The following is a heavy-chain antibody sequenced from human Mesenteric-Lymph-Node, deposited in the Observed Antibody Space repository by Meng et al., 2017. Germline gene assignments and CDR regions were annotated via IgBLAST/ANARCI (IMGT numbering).Heavy chain of an antibody. CDR1: GYTFTGYY. CDR3: ARDSGYSYGYDFDY. Sequence: QVQLVQSGAAVKKPWASVKVSCKASGYTFTGYYMHWVRQAPGQGLEWMGRINPNSGGTNYAQKFQGRVTMTRDTSISTAYMELSRLRSDDTAVYYCARDSGYSYGYDFDYWGQGTLVTVSS. D-gene: IGHD5-18*01. CDR2: INPNSGGT. J-gene: IGHJ4*02. V-gene: IGHV1-2*06.